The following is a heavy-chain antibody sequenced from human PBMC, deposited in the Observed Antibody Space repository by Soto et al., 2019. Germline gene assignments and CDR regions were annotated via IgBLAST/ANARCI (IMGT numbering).Heavy chain of an antibody. J-gene: IGHJ6*02. CDR3: AREGYSGSYSPAADYYYGMDV. CDR1: GYTFTSYG. D-gene: IGHD1-26*01. Sequence: QVQLVQSGAEVKKPGASVKVSCKASGYTFTSYGIIWVRQAPGQGLEWMGWISAYNGNTNYAQKLQGRVTMTTDTSTSTAYMELRSLRSDDTAVYYCAREGYSGSYSPAADYYYGMDVWGQGTTVTVSS. V-gene: IGHV1-18*01. CDR2: ISAYNGNT.